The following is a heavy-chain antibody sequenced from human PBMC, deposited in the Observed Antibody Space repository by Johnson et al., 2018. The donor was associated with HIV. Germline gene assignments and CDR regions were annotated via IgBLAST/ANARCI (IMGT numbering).Heavy chain of an antibody. CDR1: GFIFSNYA. D-gene: IGHD5-24*01. J-gene: IGHJ3*02. CDR2: ISYDGSNK. CDR3: AKAPGWLLDAFDM. V-gene: IGHV3-30-3*01. Sequence: QVQLVESGGGVVQPGRSLRLSCAASGFIFSNYALYWVRQAPGKGLEWVAVISYDGSNKYYADSVKGRFTISRDNSKNTLYLQMNSLRGEDTAIYYCAKAPGWLLDAFDMWGQGTMVTVSS.